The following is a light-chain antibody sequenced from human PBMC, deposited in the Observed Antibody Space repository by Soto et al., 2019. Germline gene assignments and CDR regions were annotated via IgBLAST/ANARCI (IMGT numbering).Light chain of an antibody. CDR1: QSISNY. CDR2: AAS. J-gene: IGKJ4*01. V-gene: IGKV1-39*01. Sequence: DIQMTQSPSSLSASVGDRVTITCRASQSISNYLNWYQQKPGKAPKLLIYAASSLQSGVPSRFSGSCSRTDFTLTISSLQPEDFATYYCQQSYSIPVTFGGGHKVKIK. CDR3: QQSYSIPVT.